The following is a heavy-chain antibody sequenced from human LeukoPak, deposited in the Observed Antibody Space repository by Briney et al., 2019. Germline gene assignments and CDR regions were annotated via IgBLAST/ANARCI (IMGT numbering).Heavy chain of an antibody. CDR1: GGTFSSYA. V-gene: IGHV1-69*05. Sequence: SVKVSCKASGGTFSSYAISWVRQAPGQGLEWMGGIIPIFGTANYAQKFQGRVTITTDESTSTAYMELSSLRSEDTAVYYCARGPDWYQLLSGYFDYWGQGTLVTVSS. J-gene: IGHJ4*02. D-gene: IGHD2-2*01. CDR3: ARGPDWYQLLSGYFDY. CDR2: IIPIFGTA.